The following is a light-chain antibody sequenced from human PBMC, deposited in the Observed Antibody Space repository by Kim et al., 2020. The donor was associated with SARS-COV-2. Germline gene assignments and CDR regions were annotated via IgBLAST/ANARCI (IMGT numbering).Light chain of an antibody. CDR3: MQALQTPYT. CDR2: LGS. Sequence: DIVMTQSPLFLPVTPGEPASISCMSCQSLLHSNGYNYLDWYLQKPGQSPQLLIYLGSNRASGVPDRFSGSRSGTDFTLKSSRVEAEYVGVYYCMQALQTPYTFGQGTKLEIK. CDR1: QSLLHSNGYNY. V-gene: IGKV2-28*01. J-gene: IGKJ2*01.